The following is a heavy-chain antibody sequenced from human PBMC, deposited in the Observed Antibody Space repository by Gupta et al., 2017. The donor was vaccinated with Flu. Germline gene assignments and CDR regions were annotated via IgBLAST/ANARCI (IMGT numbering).Heavy chain of an antibody. Sequence: EVQLVESGGDLVQPGRSLRLSCAASGFTFADYAMHWVRQAPGKGLEWVAGISWNSGSIGYADSVKGLFTISRDNAKNSLYLQMNSLRAEDTALYYCAKRYSGSYYDHLWFDPWGQGTLVTVSS. CDR3: AKRYSGSYYDHLWFDP. D-gene: IGHD1-26*01. J-gene: IGHJ5*02. CDR2: ISWNSGSI. CDR1: GFTFADYA. V-gene: IGHV3-9*01.